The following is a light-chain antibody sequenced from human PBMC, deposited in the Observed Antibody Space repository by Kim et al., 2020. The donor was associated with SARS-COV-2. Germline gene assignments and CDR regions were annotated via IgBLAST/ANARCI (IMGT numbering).Light chain of an antibody. CDR1: QSVFST. J-gene: IGKJ1*01. V-gene: IGKV3-11*01. CDR2: DAA. CDR3: HQRSNWPPWT. Sequence: SPGERVILSCTASQSVFSTVAWYQQRPGQPPRLLIYDAANRASGISARFRGSGSGTDFTLTIDSLEPEDSAIYYCHQRSNWPPWTFGQGTKVDIK.